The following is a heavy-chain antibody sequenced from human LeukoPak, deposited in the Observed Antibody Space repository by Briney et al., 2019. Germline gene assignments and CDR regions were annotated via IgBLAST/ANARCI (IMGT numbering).Heavy chain of an antibody. D-gene: IGHD6-19*01. CDR2: MNPNSGNT. CDR3: ARKAGPYYYYYGMDV. CDR1: GYTFTSYD. J-gene: IGHJ6*02. V-gene: IGHV1-8*01. Sequence: ASVKVSCKASGYTFTSYDINWVRQATGQGLEWMGWMNPNSGNTGYAQKLQGRVTMTRNTSISTAYMELSSLRSEDTAVYYCARKAGPYYYYYGMDVWGQGTTVTVSS.